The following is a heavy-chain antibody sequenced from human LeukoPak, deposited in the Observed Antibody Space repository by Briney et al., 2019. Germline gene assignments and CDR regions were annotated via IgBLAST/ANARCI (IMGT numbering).Heavy chain of an antibody. V-gene: IGHV3-48*02. CDR3: ARRHGSTWADFDY. CDR1: GFTFSSYS. Sequence: GGSLRLSCAASGFTFSSYSMNWVRQAPGKGLEGVSYISSGSSTIYYADSVKGRFTISRDNAKTSLYLQMNSLRDEDTAVYYCARRHGSTWADFDYWGQGTLVTVSS. J-gene: IGHJ4*02. D-gene: IGHD6-13*01. CDR2: ISSGSSTI.